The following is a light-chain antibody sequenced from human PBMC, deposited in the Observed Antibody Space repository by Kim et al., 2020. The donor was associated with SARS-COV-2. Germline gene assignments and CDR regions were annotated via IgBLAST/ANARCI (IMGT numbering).Light chain of an antibody. CDR2: ENS. V-gene: IGLV6-57*04. CDR1: SGSIANNF. J-gene: IGLJ1*01. CDR3: QSFDGSNRGD. Sequence: NFMLSQPHSVSESPGKTITISCSRSSGSIANNFVQWYQQRPGSAPITMIFENSQRPSGVPDRFSASIDSSSNSASLTISGLKTEDEADYYCQSFDGSNRGDFGTGTKVTVL.